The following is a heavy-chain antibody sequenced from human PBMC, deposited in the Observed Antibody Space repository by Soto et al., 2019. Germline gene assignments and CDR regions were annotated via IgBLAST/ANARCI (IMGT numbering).Heavy chain of an antibody. J-gene: IGHJ6*02. CDR2: INPSGGST. CDR3: ARDIGYYDSSGYYVVSDANYYYYGMDV. Sequence: VASVKVSFKASGYTFTSYYMHWVRQAPGQGLGWMGIINPSGGSTSYAQKFQGRVTMTRDTSTSTVYMELGSLRSEETAVYYCARDIGYYDSSGYYVVSDANYYYYGMDVWGQGTTVTVSS. D-gene: IGHD3-22*01. CDR1: GYTFTSYY. V-gene: IGHV1-46*01.